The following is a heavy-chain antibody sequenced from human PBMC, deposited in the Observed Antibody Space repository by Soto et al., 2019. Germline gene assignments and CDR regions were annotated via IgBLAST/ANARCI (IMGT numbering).Heavy chain of an antibody. CDR2: IYYSGST. CDR1: GGSISSSSYY. CDR3: ARDYVWGGTDSDV. V-gene: IGHV4-39*02. Sequence: PSETLSLTCTVSGGSISSSSYYWGWIRQPPGKGLEWIGSIYYSGSTYYNPSLKSRVTISVDTSKNQFSLKLSSVTAADTAVYYCARDYVWGGTDSDVWGQGTTVTVSS. J-gene: IGHJ6*02. D-gene: IGHD3-16*01.